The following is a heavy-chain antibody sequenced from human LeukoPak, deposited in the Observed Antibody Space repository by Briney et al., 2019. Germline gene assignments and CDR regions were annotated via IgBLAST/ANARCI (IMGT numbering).Heavy chain of an antibody. CDR1: GDSASSNSAA. D-gene: IGHD2-15*01. CDR2: TYYRSRWYN. V-gene: IGHV6-1*01. CDR3: ARDQGYCSAGSCYHFDC. Sequence: SQTLSLTCAISGDSASSNSAAWNWIRQSPSRGLEWLGRTYYRSRWYNDYAVSVKSRITINPDTSKNQFSLQLNSVTPEDTAVYYCARDQGYCSAGSCYHFDCWGQGTLVTVSS. J-gene: IGHJ4*02.